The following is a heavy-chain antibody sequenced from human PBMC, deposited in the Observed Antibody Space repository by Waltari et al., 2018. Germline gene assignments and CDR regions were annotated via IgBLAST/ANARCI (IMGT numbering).Heavy chain of an antibody. Sequence: QVQLVQSGAEVKNPGASVKFSCKASGYTFTGYSMPWVRQAPGQGLEWMGWINPNSGGTNYAQKFPGRVTMTRDTSISTAYMELSRLRSDDTAVYYCARDRGVVVTDYWGQGTLVTVSS. CDR3: ARDRGVVVTDY. CDR2: INPNSGGT. CDR1: GYTFTGYS. J-gene: IGHJ4*02. D-gene: IGHD2-21*02. V-gene: IGHV1-2*02.